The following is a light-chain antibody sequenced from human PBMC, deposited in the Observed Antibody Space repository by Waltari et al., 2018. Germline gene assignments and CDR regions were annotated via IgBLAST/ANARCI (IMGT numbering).Light chain of an antibody. J-gene: IGLJ2*01. CDR2: STD. CDR1: SLRTYS. V-gene: IGLV3-19*01. CDR3: ASRDPTANAVV. Sequence: SSELTQDPAVSVALGQTVRITCQGDSLRTYSADWYQQRPGPAPLLVLFSTDDRPAGIPDRFSGSSSRDTASLTITGTQAEDEADYYCASRDPTANAVVFGGGTKLTVL.